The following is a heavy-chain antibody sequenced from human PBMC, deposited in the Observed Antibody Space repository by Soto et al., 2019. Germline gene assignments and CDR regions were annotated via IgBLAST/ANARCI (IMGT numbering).Heavy chain of an antibody. D-gene: IGHD6-19*01. CDR1: GFAFNNHS. J-gene: IGHJ4*02. Sequence: GGSLRLSCVVSGFAFNNHSMAWVRQAPGKGLEWVASISTTSTYKYHADSMKGRITVSRDNSQNSLFLQMDRLRVDDTAVYYCVRGPRWLQTYYFDSWGQGTRVTVSS. CDR2: ISTTSTYK. V-gene: IGHV3-21*01. CDR3: VRGPRWLQTYYFDS.